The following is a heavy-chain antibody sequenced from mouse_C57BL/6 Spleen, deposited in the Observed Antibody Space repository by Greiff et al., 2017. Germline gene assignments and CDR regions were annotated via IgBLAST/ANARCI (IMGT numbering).Heavy chain of an antibody. D-gene: IGHD3-3*01. CDR3: ARFGAGSAMDY. CDR2: IYPGDGDT. J-gene: IGHJ4*01. V-gene: IGHV1-80*01. CDR1: GYAFSSYW. Sequence: QVQLKESGAELVKPGASVKISCKASGYAFSSYWMNWVKQRPGKGLEWIGQIYPGDGDTNYNGKFKGKATLTADKSSSTAYMQLSSLTSEDSAVYFCARFGAGSAMDYWGQGTSVTVSS.